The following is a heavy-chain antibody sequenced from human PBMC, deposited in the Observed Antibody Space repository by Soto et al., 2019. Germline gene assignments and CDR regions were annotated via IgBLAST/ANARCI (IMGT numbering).Heavy chain of an antibody. CDR3: ARDYCISTTCYIGY. CDR1: GYTFTSYG. V-gene: IGHV1-18*01. D-gene: IGHD2-2*02. Sequence: QVQLEQSGAEVKKPGASVKVSCKASGYTFTSYGISWVRQAPGQGLEWMGWISAYNGNTNYAQKLQGRVTMTTDTSTNTAYMEQRSLRSDDTAVYYCARDYCISTTCYIGYWGQGTLVTVSS. CDR2: ISAYNGNT. J-gene: IGHJ4*02.